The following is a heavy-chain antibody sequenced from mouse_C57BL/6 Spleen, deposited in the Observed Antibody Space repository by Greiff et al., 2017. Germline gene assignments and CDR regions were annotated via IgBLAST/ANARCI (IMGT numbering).Heavy chain of an antibody. CDR2: INYDGSST. CDR3: ARDQGTVVATYWDFDV. D-gene: IGHD1-1*01. CDR1: GFTFSDYY. Sequence: EVKLVESEGGLVQPGSSMKLSCTASGFTFSDYYMAWVRQVPEKGLEWVANINYDGSSTYYLESLKSRFIISRDNATNILYLQMSSLKSEDTATYYSARDQGTVVATYWDFDVGGTGTTVTVSS. J-gene: IGHJ1*03. V-gene: IGHV5-16*01.